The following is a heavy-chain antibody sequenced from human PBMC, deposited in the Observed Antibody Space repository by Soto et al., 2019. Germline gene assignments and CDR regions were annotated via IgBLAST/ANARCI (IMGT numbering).Heavy chain of an antibody. CDR2: IYYSGST. V-gene: IGHV4-39*01. CDR3: ALGGAYNNGMDA. Sequence: PSETLSLTCTVSGGSISSSSYYWGWIRQPPGKGLEWIGSIYYSGSTYYNPSLKSRVTISVDTSKNQFSLKLSSVTAADTAVYYCALGGAYNNGMDAWGQGNTLPVSS. CDR1: GGSISSSSYY. D-gene: IGHD3-16*01. J-gene: IGHJ6*02.